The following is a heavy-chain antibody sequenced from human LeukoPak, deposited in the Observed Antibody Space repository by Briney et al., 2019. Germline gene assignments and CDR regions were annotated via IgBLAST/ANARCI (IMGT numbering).Heavy chain of an antibody. D-gene: IGHD2/OR15-2a*01. V-gene: IGHV3-23*01. Sequence: GGSLRLSCAASGFTFSSYGMGWVRQAPGKGLEWVSGITGGGGKTYYADSVRGRFTISRDNSKNTLYLQVNSLRAEDTAVYYCAKTFGWPFYFDHWGQGTLVTVSS. CDR1: GFTFSSYG. CDR2: ITGGGGKT. CDR3: AKTFGWPFYFDH. J-gene: IGHJ4*02.